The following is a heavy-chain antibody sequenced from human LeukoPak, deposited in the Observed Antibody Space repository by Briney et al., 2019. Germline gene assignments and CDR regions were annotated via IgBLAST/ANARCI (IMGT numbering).Heavy chain of an antibody. CDR1: GFIVSSKY. CDR2: IHSGGSA. Sequence: GGSLRLSCAASGFIVSSKYMSWVRQAPGKGLEWVSVIHSGGSAYYADSVKGRFTISRDNSKNTLYLQMNSLRAEDTAVYYCAKVSRYSGSYSAGYWGQGTLVTASS. V-gene: IGHV3-66*01. J-gene: IGHJ4*02. D-gene: IGHD1-26*01. CDR3: AKVSRYSGSYSAGY.